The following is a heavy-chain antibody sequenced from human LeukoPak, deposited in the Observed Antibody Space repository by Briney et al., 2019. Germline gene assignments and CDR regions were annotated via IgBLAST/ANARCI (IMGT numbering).Heavy chain of an antibody. Sequence: PGRSLRLSCAASGFTFSSYGMHWVRQAPGKGLEWVAVISYDGSNKYYADSVKGRFTISRDNSKNTLYLQMNSLRAEDTAVYYCAKGQWLVERTFDYWGQGTLVTVSS. D-gene: IGHD6-19*01. CDR2: ISYDGSNK. CDR1: GFTFSSYG. J-gene: IGHJ4*02. V-gene: IGHV3-30*18. CDR3: AKGQWLVERTFDY.